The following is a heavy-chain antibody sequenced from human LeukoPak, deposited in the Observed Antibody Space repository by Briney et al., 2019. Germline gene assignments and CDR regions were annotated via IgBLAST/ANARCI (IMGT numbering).Heavy chain of an antibody. D-gene: IGHD3-22*01. Sequence: PGGSLRLSCAASGFTFNSAWMSWVRLAPGRGLEWVAGHSRVENMIRAYAAPVKARFTISRDNSKNTVYLQMNSLEPDDTAVYFCATIPPAHDSSAGDYWGQGTLVTVSS. J-gene: IGHJ4*02. CDR3: ATIPPAHDSSAGDY. CDR1: GFTFNSAW. V-gene: IGHV3-15*01. CDR2: GHSRVENMIR.